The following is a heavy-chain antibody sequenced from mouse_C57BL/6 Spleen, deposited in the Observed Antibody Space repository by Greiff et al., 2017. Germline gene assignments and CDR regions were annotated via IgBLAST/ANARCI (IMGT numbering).Heavy chain of an antibody. Sequence: EVQRVESGGGLVKPGGSLKLSCAASGFTFSDYGMHWVRQAPEKGLEWVAYISSGSSTIYYADTVKGRFTISRDNAKNTLFLQMTSLRSEDTAMYYCARDYSNYEYFDVWGTGTTVTVSS. D-gene: IGHD2-5*01. V-gene: IGHV5-17*01. CDR2: ISSGSSTI. J-gene: IGHJ1*03. CDR1: GFTFSDYG. CDR3: ARDYSNYEYFDV.